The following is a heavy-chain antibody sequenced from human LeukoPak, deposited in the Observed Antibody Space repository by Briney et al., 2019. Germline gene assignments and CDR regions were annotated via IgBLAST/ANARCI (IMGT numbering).Heavy chain of an antibody. J-gene: IGHJ5*02. CDR1: GFTFSSYA. Sequence: PGGSLRLSCAASGFTFSSYAMHWVRQAPGKGLEWVAVIPYDGSNKYYADSVKGRFTISRDNSKNTLYLQMNSLRAEDTAVYYCARETRLGFYNWFDPWGQGTLVTVSS. D-gene: IGHD7-27*01. CDR2: IPYDGSNK. V-gene: IGHV3-30-3*01. CDR3: ARETRLGFYNWFDP.